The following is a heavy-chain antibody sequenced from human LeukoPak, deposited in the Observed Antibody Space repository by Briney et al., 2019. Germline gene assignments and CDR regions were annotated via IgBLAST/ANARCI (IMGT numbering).Heavy chain of an antibody. Sequence: ASVTVSCKASGYTFTGYYMHWVRQAPGQGLEWMGWINPNSGGTNYAQKFQGRVTMTRDTSISTAYMELSRLRSDDTAVYYCARQTTVTKAIDYWGQGTLVTVSS. CDR1: GYTFTGYY. V-gene: IGHV1-2*02. CDR3: ARQTTVTKAIDY. J-gene: IGHJ4*02. D-gene: IGHD4-11*01. CDR2: INPNSGGT.